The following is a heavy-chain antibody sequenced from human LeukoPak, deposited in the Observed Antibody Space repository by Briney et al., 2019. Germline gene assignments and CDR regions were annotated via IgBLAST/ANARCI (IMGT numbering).Heavy chain of an antibody. J-gene: IGHJ4*02. CDR3: ARLAAAGTTDFDY. Sequence: GGSLRLSCSASGFTFITYAMHWVRQAPGKGLEYVSAISSNGGSTYYADFVKGRFTISRDNSKKTLYLQMSSLRAEDTAVYYCARLAAAGTTDFDYWGQGTLVTVSS. CDR1: GFTFITYA. CDR2: ISSNGGST. V-gene: IGHV3-64D*06. D-gene: IGHD6-13*01.